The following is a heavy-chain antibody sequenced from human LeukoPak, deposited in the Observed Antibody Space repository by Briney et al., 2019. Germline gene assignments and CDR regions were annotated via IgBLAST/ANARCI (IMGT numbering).Heavy chain of an antibody. D-gene: IGHD4-11*01. J-gene: IGHJ4*02. CDR1: GXTFSSYT. CDR3: ARDHYKNFDY. V-gene: IGHV3-21*01. Sequence: GGSLRLSCAASGXTFSSYTMNWVRQAPGKGLEWVSSISSSSSYIFYADSVKGRSTISRDNAKNSLYLQMNSLRAEDTAVYYCARDHYKNFDYWGQGTLVTVSS. CDR2: ISSSSSYI.